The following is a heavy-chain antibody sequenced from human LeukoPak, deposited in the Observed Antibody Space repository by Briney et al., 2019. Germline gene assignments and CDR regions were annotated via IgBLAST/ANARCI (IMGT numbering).Heavy chain of an antibody. CDR3: ARDPASGGFDS. CDR1: GFTFSIYT. Sequence: GGSLRLSCAASGFTFSIYTMNWVRQAPGKGLEWISYISTNSGTIWYADSVKGRFSISRDNAKNSLFLHMNSLRAEDTAVYYCARDPASGGFDSWGQGILVTVSS. CDR2: ISTNSGTI. J-gene: IGHJ4*02. V-gene: IGHV3-48*01. D-gene: IGHD2-15*01.